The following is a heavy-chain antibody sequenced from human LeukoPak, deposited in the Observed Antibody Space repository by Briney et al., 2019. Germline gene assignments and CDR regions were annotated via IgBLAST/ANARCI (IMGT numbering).Heavy chain of an antibody. V-gene: IGHV1-69*04. CDR3: ATGIYCSSTNCQYYYGMDV. CDR1: GGTFSNYA. CDR2: ITPILAIP. D-gene: IGHD2-2*01. J-gene: IGHJ6*02. Sequence: SVKVSCKASGGTFSNYAINWVRQAPGQGLEWMGRITPILAIPNYAQKLQGRVTITADKSTSTAYMELSSLRSEDTAVYYCATGIYCSSTNCQYYYGMDVWGQGTTVTVSS.